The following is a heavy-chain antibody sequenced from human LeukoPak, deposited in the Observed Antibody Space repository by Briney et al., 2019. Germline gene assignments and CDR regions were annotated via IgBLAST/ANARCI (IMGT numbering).Heavy chain of an antibody. CDR1: RFTFSSYA. D-gene: IGHD3-9*01. J-gene: IGHJ4*02. V-gene: IGHV3-23*01. CDR2: ISGGGART. Sequence: GSLRLSCAASRFTFSSYAMGWVRQAPGKGLEWVSGISGGGARTYYADSVKGRFTISRDNSKSMMYLQMNSLRVEDTAVYYCAKDADYDILSLFDYWGQGILVTVAS. CDR3: AKDADYDILSLFDY.